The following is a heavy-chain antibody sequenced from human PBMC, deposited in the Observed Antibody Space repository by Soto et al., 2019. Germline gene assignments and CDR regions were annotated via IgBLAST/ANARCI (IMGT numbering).Heavy chain of an antibody. D-gene: IGHD6-13*01. CDR1: GGSFSGYY. V-gene: IGHV4-34*01. CDR3: ARGQSSSWDYYFDY. CDR2: INHSGST. Sequence: TLSLTCAVYGGSFSGYYWSWIRQPPGKGLEWIGEINHSGSTNYNPSLKSRVTISVDTSKNQFSLKLSSVTAADTAVYYCARGQSSSWDYYFDYWGQGTLVTVSS. J-gene: IGHJ4*02.